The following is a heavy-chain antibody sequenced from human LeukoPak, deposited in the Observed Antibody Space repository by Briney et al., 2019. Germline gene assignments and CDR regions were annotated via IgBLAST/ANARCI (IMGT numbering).Heavy chain of an antibody. V-gene: IGHV3-23*01. Sequence: PGGSLRLACAASGFTFSSYAMRWVRQAPGKGLEWVSSIGTSGGGTYYADSVKGRFTISRDNSKNTLYLQMNSLRAEDKAVYYCAKSGERGSGSYRSYYYYGMDVWGKGSTVTVCS. CDR2: IGTSGGGT. CDR1: GFTFSSYA. J-gene: IGHJ6*04. D-gene: IGHD3-10*01. CDR3: AKSGERGSGSYRSYYYYGMDV.